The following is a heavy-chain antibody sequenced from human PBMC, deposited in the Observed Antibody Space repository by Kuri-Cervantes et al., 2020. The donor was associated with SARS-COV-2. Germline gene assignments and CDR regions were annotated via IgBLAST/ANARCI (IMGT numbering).Heavy chain of an antibody. CDR2: INHSGST. V-gene: IGHV4-34*01. CDR1: GGSFSGYY. D-gene: IGHD2-2*01. CDR3: AIHIPHIVVVPAAINNWFDP. J-gene: IGHJ5*02. Sequence: SQTLSLTCAVYGGSFSGYYWSWIRQPPGKGLEWIGEINHSGSTYYNPSLKSRVTISVDTSKNQFSLKLSSVTAADTAVYYCAIHIPHIVVVPAAINNWFDPWGQGALVTVSS.